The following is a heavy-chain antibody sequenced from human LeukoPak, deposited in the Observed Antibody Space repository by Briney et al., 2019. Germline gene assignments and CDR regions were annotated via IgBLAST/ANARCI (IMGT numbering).Heavy chain of an antibody. J-gene: IGHJ4*02. CDR1: GFTFSNYA. D-gene: IGHD2-15*01. V-gene: IGHV4-34*08. CDR2: INHSGST. CDR3: AVAANFDY. Sequence: GSLRLSCAASGFTFSNYAMSWVRQPPGKGLEWIGEINHSGSTNYNPSLKSRVTISVDTSKNQFSLKLSSVTAADTAVYYCAVAANFDYWGQGTLVTVSS.